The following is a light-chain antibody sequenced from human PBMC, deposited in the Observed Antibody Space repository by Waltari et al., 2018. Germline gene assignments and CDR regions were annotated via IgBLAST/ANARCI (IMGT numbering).Light chain of an antibody. Sequence: EIVLTQSPGTLYLSPGERATLSCRATQSVRTTHLAWYQQKPGQTPSLVIYGASNRATGIPDRFSGSGSGTDFTLTINRLEPEDSAVYYCQQHDNTPYTFGQGTKLEI. V-gene: IGKV3-20*01. CDR1: QSVRTTH. CDR2: GAS. J-gene: IGKJ2*01. CDR3: QQHDNTPYT.